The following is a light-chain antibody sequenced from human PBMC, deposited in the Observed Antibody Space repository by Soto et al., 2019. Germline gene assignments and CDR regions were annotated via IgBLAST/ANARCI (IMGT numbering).Light chain of an antibody. CDR3: QTWGTGIRVL. Sequence: QSVLTQSPSASASLGASVKLTCTLSSGYSNYAIAWHQQQPMKGPRFLMKVNSDGSHIKGDGIPDRFSGSSSGTGRYLTISSLQSEDEADYYCQTWGTGIRVLFGGGTKLTVL. CDR2: VNSDGSH. V-gene: IGLV4-69*01. CDR1: SGYSNYA. J-gene: IGLJ3*02.